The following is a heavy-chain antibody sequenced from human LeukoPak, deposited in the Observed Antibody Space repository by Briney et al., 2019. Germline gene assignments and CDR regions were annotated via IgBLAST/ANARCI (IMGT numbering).Heavy chain of an antibody. J-gene: IGHJ4*02. V-gene: IGHV1-18*01. CDR2: ISAYNGNT. CDR3: ARESRSDYGDLEGFDY. Sequence: GASVKVSCKASGYTFTSYGISWVRQAPGQGLEWMGWISAYNGNTNYAQKLQGRVTMTTDTSTSTAYMELRSLRSDDTAVYYCARESRSDYGDLEGFDYWGQGTLVTVSS. CDR1: GYTFTSYG. D-gene: IGHD4-17*01.